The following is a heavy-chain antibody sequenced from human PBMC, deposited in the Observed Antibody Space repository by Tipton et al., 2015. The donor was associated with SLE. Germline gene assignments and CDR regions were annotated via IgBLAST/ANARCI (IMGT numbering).Heavy chain of an antibody. V-gene: IGHV4-30-4*01. CDR3: ARGSGNFDY. CDR1: GGSISSGDYH. Sequence: TLSLTCTVSGGSISSGDYHWSWIRQPPGKGLEWIGSIYYSGGTYYNASLQSRLTTSVDTSKNQFSLRLSSVTAADTAVYYCARGSGNFDYWGQGTLVTVSS. D-gene: IGHD3-10*01. CDR2: IYYSGGT. J-gene: IGHJ4*02.